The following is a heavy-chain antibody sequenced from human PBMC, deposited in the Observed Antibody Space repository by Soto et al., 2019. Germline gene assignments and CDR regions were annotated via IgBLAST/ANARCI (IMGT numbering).Heavy chain of an antibody. CDR2: INAGNGNT. D-gene: IGHD3-3*01. CDR3: ARGGVQHLKKFDY. CDR1: GYSFTSYY. V-gene: IGHV1-3*01. J-gene: IGHJ4*02. Sequence: GASVKVSCKASGYSFTSYYRNWVRQAPGQRLEWMGWINAGNGNTEYSQTLQGRVTLTRDTSANTAYMELSGLRSEDTAVYHSARGGVQHLKKFDYWGQGTLVTVSS.